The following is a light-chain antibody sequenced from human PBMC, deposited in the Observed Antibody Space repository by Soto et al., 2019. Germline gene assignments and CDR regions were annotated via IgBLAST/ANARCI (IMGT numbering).Light chain of an antibody. J-gene: IGKJ4*01. CDR1: QGISSN. CDR3: QQYNDYPLT. Sequence: IQLTQSPSSLSASVGDRVTITCRASQGISSNLAWYQQKPGRAPKLMIYEASTLQSGVPSRFSGSGSGTEFTLTISSLQPDDFAIYYCQQYNDYPLTFGGGTKVDTK. V-gene: IGKV1-9*01. CDR2: EAS.